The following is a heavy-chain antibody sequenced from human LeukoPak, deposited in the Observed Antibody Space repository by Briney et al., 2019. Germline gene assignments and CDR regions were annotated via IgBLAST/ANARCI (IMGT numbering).Heavy chain of an antibody. CDR3: AKGSGDSSAWFQLFDY. CDR1: GFTFSSYA. V-gene: IGHV3-23*01. Sequence: QAGGSLRLSCAVSGFTFSSYAMSWVRQAPGKGLEWVSTISGSGSTYYADSVKGRFTISRDNSKNTLYLQMNSLRAEDTAVYYCAKGSGDSSAWFQLFDYWGQGTLVTVSS. CDR2: ISGSGST. J-gene: IGHJ4*02. D-gene: IGHD6-19*01.